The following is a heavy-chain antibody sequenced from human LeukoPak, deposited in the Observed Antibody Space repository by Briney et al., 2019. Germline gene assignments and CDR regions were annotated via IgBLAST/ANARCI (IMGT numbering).Heavy chain of an antibody. CDR1: GFTFSTYA. V-gene: IGHV3-64*02. D-gene: IGHD2-2*01. CDR2: ISTNGDST. Sequence: PGGSLRLSCAASGFTFSTYAMHWVRQAPGKGLEYVSAISTNGDSTYYADSVKGRFTISRDNSKNTLFLQMGSLRADDMAGYYCARWGSTSCYDYWGQGTLVTVSS. CDR3: ARWGSTSCYDY. J-gene: IGHJ4*02.